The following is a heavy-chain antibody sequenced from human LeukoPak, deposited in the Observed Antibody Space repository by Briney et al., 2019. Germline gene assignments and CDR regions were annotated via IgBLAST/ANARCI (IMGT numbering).Heavy chain of an antibody. CDR1: GFTFSSYA. CDR3: ARMNPEGGRDLDY. CDR2: ISGSGGST. V-gene: IGHV3-23*01. D-gene: IGHD1-14*01. J-gene: IGHJ4*02. Sequence: GGSLRLSCAASGFTFSSYAMSWVRQAPGKGLEWVSAISGSGGSTYYADSVKGRFTISRDNAKNSLYLQMNSLRAEDTAVYYCARMNPEGGRDLDYWGQGTLVTVSS.